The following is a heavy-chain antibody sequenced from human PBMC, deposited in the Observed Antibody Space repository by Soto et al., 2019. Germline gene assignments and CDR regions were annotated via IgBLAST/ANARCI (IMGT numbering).Heavy chain of an antibody. CDR1: GFTFSSYS. CDR2: ISSSSTTI. V-gene: IGHV3-48*01. CDR3: ARGYYDSSGYYWVFDY. J-gene: IGHJ4*02. D-gene: IGHD3-22*01. Sequence: GGSLRLSCAASGFTFSSYSMNWVRQAPGKGLEWVSYISSSSTTIYYADSVKGRFTISRDNAKNSLYLQMNSLRAEDTAVYYCARGYYDSSGYYWVFDYWGQGTLVTVSS.